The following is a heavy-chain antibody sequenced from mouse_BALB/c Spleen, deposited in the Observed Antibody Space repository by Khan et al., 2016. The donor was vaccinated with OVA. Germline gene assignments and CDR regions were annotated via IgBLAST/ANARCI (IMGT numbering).Heavy chain of an antibody. J-gene: IGHJ4*01. V-gene: IGHV9-3-1*01. CDR1: GYTFTSYG. Sequence: QIQLVQSGPELKKPGETVKISCKASGYTFTSYGMNWVKQAPGKGLKWLGWINTYTGEPTYGDDFTGRFAFSLETSASTAYLQINNLKNEDTATYFWARPPYFSYVMVYWGQGTSVTVSP. D-gene: IGHD2-10*01. CDR2: INTYTGEP. CDR3: ARPPYFSYVMVY.